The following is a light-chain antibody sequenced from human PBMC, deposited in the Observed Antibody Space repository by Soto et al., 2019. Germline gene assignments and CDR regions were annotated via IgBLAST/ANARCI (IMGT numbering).Light chain of an antibody. J-gene: IGKJ2*01. CDR2: DTS. CDR1: QSVGIY. V-gene: IGKV3-11*01. Sequence: EIVLTQSPAALSLSPGERATLSCRASQSVGIYLAWYQQKPGLAPRLLIYDTSTRATGTPARFSGSGSGTDFTLTISSLEPEDFAVYYCQQHYVWHTFGQGTKLEIK. CDR3: QQHYVWHT.